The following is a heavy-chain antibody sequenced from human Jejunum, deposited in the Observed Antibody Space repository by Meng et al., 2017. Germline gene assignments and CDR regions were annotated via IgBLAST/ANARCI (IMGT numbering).Heavy chain of an antibody. CDR2: RSHDGNTQ. CDR1: GFTFSSYI. CDR3: VREPSFGEHDY. D-gene: IGHD3-10*01. V-gene: IGHV3-30*01. Sequence: VGGGGGVVQPGRSLTLSLAASGFTFSSYIMRWVRQTPGKGPEWVTARSHDGNTQFYADSVKGRFTISRDNSKNTLYLQMNSLRPEDTAVYYCVREPSFGEHDYWGQGTLVTVPS. J-gene: IGHJ4*02.